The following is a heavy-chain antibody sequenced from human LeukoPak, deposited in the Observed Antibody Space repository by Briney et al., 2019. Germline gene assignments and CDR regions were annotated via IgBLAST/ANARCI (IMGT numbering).Heavy chain of an antibody. J-gene: IGHJ4*02. CDR3: ARIPSYGDYETN. CDR1: GFTFSSYS. V-gene: IGHV3-21*01. Sequence: PGGSLRLSCAASGFTFSSYSMNWVRQAPGKGLEWVSSISSSSSYIYYADSVKGRFTISRDNAKNSLYLQMNSLRAEDTAVYYCARIPSYGDYETNWGQGTLVTVSS. CDR2: ISSSSSYI. D-gene: IGHD4-17*01.